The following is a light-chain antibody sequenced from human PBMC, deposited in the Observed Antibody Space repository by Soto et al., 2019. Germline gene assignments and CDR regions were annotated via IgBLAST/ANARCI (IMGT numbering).Light chain of an antibody. CDR2: AAS. CDR1: QGISSY. V-gene: IGKV1-9*01. J-gene: IGKJ1*01. Sequence: DIQLTQSPSFLSASVGDRVTITCRASQGISSYLAWYQQKPGKAPKLLIYAASTLQSGVPSRFSGSGSGTEFTLTISSLQPEDFATYYCQQLNSYPPPFGQGTKVEI. CDR3: QQLNSYPPP.